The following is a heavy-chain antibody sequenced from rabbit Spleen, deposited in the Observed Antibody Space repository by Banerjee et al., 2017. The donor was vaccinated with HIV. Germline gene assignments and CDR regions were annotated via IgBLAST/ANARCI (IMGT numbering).Heavy chain of an antibody. V-gene: IGHV1S45*01. CDR1: GFDFSRNV. CDR3: ARDLVAVIGWNFNL. D-gene: IGHD1-1*01. Sequence: QEQLEESGGDLVKPGASLTLTCTASGFDFSRNVMCWVRQAPGKGLEWITCINIATGKSVYASWVSGRFTMSRTSSTTVTLQMTSLTAADTATYFCARDLVAVIGWNFNLWGPGTLVTVS. J-gene: IGHJ4*01. CDR2: INIATGKS.